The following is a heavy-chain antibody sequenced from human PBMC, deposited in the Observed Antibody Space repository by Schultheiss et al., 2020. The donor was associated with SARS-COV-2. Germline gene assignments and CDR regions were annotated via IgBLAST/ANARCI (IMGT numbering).Heavy chain of an antibody. CDR3: ARGVGSSGWFDY. D-gene: IGHD6-19*01. V-gene: IGHV3-9*01. Sequence: GGSLRLSCAASGFTFDDYAMHWVRQAPGKGLEWVSGISWNSGSIGYADSVKGRFTISRDNAKNTLYLQMNSLRAEDTAVYYCARGVGSSGWFDYWGQGTLVTVSS. CDR1: GFTFDDYA. CDR2: ISWNSGSI. J-gene: IGHJ4*02.